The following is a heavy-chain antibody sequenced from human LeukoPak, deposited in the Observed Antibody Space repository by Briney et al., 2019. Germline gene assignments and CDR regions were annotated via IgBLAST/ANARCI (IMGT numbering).Heavy chain of an antibody. CDR3: ARDQTQIWFGEGLWYFDY. J-gene: IGHJ4*02. Sequence: ASVKVSCKASGYTFTSYAMHWVRQAPGQRLEWMGWINAGNGNTKYSQEFQGRVTITRDTSASTAYMELSSLRSDDTAVYYCARDQTQIWFGEGLWYFDYWGQGTLVTVSS. CDR1: GYTFTSYA. CDR2: INAGNGNT. V-gene: IGHV1-3*01. D-gene: IGHD3-10*01.